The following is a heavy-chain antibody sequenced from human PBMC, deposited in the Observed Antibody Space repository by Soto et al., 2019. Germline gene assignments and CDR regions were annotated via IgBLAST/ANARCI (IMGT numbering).Heavy chain of an antibody. D-gene: IGHD6-19*01. Sequence: GGSLRLSCEASGFNFKKFAMGWVRQAPGEGLEWVSGISCCGGSTFYADSVKGRFSLARDDSKNTLSLQLNSLRVEDTAHYYCAKADGEQWLIPHLDNWGQGTQVTVS. CDR2: ISCCGGST. CDR1: GFNFKKFA. J-gene: IGHJ1*01. CDR3: AKADGEQWLIPHLDN. V-gene: IGHV3-23*01.